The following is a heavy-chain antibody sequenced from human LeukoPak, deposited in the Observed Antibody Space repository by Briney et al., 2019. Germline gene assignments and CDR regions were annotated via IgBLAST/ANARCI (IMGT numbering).Heavy chain of an antibody. CDR2: ISPDSGAT. J-gene: IGHJ4*01. V-gene: IGHV3-23*01. CDR1: GFTFSCYA. Sequence: GESLRLSCAASGFTFSCYAMGWVRQAPGKGLQWVSTISPDSGATYYADSVKGQFTVSRDSAKTTLYVQMNSLSADDTAVYYCAKQSSGSCYAKFAYWGHGTLVTVSS. CDR3: AKQSSGSCYAKFAY. D-gene: IGHD2-15*01.